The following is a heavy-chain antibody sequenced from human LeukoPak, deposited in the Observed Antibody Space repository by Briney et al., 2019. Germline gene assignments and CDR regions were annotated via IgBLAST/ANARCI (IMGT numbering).Heavy chain of an antibody. V-gene: IGHV4-39*07. CDR2: VDHSGIT. D-gene: IGHD4-17*01. CDR3: ARDPHHDDYGDEGFDY. J-gene: IGHJ4*02. Sequence: SETLSLTCTVSGGSINSSSYYWGWIRQPPGKGLEWIGIVDHSGITYSNPSLRSRVTISLDTSKNQFSLNLSSVTAADTAVYYCARDPHHDDYGDEGFDYWGQGTLVTVSS. CDR1: GGSINSSSYY.